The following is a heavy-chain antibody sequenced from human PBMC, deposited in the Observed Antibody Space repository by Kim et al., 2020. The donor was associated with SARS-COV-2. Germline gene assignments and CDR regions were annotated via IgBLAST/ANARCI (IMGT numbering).Heavy chain of an antibody. CDR1: GGSISSYY. Sequence: SETLSLTCTVSGGSISSYYWSWIRQPPGKGLEWIGYIYYSGSTNYNPSLKSRVTISVDTSKNQFSLKLSSVTAADTAVYYCAGGGNGWFTPWGQGTLVTVSS. D-gene: IGHD2-15*01. V-gene: IGHV4-59*13. J-gene: IGHJ5*02. CDR2: IYYSGST. CDR3: AGGGNGWFTP.